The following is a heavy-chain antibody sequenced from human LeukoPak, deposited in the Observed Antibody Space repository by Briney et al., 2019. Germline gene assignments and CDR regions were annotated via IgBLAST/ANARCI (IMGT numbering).Heavy chain of an antibody. J-gene: IGHJ4*02. Sequence: PGGSLRLSCAASGFTFSNAWMSWVRQAPGKGLEWVGRIKSKTDGGTTDYAAPVKGRFTISRDDSKNTLYLQMNSLKTKDTALYYCTTGPDGDYQLGIVGDYWGQGTLVTVSS. D-gene: IGHD4-17*01. CDR3: TTGPDGDYQLGIVGDY. CDR1: GFTFSNAW. V-gene: IGHV3-15*01. CDR2: IKSKTDGGTT.